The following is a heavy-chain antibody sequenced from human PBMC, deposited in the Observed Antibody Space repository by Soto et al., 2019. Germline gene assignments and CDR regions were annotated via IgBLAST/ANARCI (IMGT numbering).Heavy chain of an antibody. CDR2: AYYKSKWNN. CDR1: GDSVSSNSAG. Sequence: PSQTLSLTCAISGDSVSSNSAGWNWIRQSPPRGLEWLGRAYYKSKWNNDYALSVKSRITINPDTSKNQFSLHLYSVTPEDTAVYYCTGITWFRGMDVWGQGTPVTVSS. V-gene: IGHV6-1*01. D-gene: IGHD3-10*01. J-gene: IGHJ6*02. CDR3: TGITWFRGMDV.